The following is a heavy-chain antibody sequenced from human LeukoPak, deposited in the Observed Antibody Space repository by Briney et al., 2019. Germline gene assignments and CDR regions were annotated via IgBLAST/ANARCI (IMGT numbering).Heavy chain of an antibody. J-gene: IGHJ5*02. CDR1: GGTFSSYA. CDR3: ATAPKIPWPLGNWFDP. CDR2: IIPILGIA. D-gene: IGHD1-14*01. Sequence: SVKVSCKASGGTFSSYAISWVRQAPGQGLEWMGRIIPILGIANYAQKFQGRVTMTEDTSTDTAYMELSSLRSEDTAVYYCATAPKIPWPLGNWFDPWGQGTLVTVSS. V-gene: IGHV1-69*04.